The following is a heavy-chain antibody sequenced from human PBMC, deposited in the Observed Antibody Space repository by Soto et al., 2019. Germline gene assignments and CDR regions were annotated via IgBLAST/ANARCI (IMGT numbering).Heavy chain of an antibody. Sequence: ASVKVSCKASGYTFTSYGISWVRQAPGQGLEWMGWISAYNGYTNYAQKLQGRVTMTTDTSTSTAYMELRSLRSDDTAVYYCARDGAGYYGSGSYSQKYFDYWGQGTLVTVSA. D-gene: IGHD3-10*01. V-gene: IGHV1-18*01. J-gene: IGHJ4*02. CDR2: ISAYNGYT. CDR1: GYTFTSYG. CDR3: ARDGAGYYGSGSYSQKYFDY.